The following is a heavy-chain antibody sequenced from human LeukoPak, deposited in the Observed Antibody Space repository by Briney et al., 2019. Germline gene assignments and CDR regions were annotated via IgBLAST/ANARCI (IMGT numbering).Heavy chain of an antibody. CDR1: GNTFSRYL. CDR3: ARELLITRTWFDP. CDR2: INTNTGNP. V-gene: IGHV7-4-1*02. D-gene: IGHD3-22*01. Sequence: ASVKVSCKASGNTFSRYLMNWVRQAPGQGLEWMGWINTNTGNPTYAQGFTGRFVFSLDTSASTAYLQISSLKAEDTAAYYCARELLITRTWFDPWGQGTLVTVSS. J-gene: IGHJ5*02.